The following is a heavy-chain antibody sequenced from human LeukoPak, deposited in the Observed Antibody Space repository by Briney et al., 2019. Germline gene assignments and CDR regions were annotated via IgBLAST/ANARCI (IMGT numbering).Heavy chain of an antibody. Sequence: SETLSLTCTVSGGSISSYYWSWIRQPPGKGLEWIGYIYYSGSTNYNPSLKSRVTISVDTSKNQFSLKLSSVTAADTAVYYCAREGGRGYYDFWSGPYYFDYWGQGTLVTVSS. J-gene: IGHJ4*02. CDR1: GGSISSYY. V-gene: IGHV4-59*01. D-gene: IGHD3-3*01. CDR2: IYYSGST. CDR3: AREGGRGYYDFWSGPYYFDY.